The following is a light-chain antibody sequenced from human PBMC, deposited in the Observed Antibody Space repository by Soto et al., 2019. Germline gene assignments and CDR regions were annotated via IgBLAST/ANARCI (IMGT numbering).Light chain of an antibody. CDR3: QQHNSISVT. J-gene: IGKJ5*01. CDR2: KAT. V-gene: IGKV1-5*03. CDR1: ESISRW. Sequence: DIRMNQSTSTLSVSVGDRVTITSRASESISRWLPWYQHKPGKAPKLLTYKATSLESGVPSGFSGSGSGTEFAITVNCLQADDLATYYCQQHNSISVTVGRGTGLEIK.